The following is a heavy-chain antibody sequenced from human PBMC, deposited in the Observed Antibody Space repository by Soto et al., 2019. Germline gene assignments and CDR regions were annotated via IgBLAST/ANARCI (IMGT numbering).Heavy chain of an antibody. Sequence: PSETLSLTCTVSGGSISSGGYYWSWIRQHPGKGLEWIGYIYYSGSTYYNPSLKSRVTISVDTSKNQFSLKLSSVTAADTAVYYCAREFESDFWSGYYPHTFDPRGQGTLVTVSS. J-gene: IGHJ5*02. CDR3: AREFESDFWSGYYPHTFDP. V-gene: IGHV4-31*03. D-gene: IGHD3-3*01. CDR2: IYYSGST. CDR1: GGSISSGGYY.